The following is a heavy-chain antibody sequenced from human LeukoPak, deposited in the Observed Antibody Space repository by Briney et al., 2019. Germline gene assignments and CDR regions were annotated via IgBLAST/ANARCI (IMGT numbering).Heavy chain of an antibody. CDR3: ARVVPATKWSNWFDP. CDR1: GGSFSGYY. Sequence: SETLSLTCAVYGGSFSGYYWCWIRQPPGKGLEWIGEINHSGSTNYNPSLKSRVTISVDTSKNQFSLKLSSVTAADTAVYYCARVVPATKWSNWFDPWGQGTLVTVSS. D-gene: IGHD2-2*01. J-gene: IGHJ5*02. CDR2: INHSGST. V-gene: IGHV4-34*01.